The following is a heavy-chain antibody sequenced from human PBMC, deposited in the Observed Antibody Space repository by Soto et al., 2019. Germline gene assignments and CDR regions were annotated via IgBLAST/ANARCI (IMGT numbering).Heavy chain of an antibody. V-gene: IGHV4-39*01. J-gene: IGHJ4*02. CDR1: GGSISSSSYY. CDR2: IYYSGST. Sequence: QLQLQESGPGLVKPSETLSLTCTVSGGSISSSSYYWGWIRQPPGKGLEWIGGIYYSGSTYYNPSLKSRVTISVDTSKNQFSLKLSSVTAADTAVYYCARHPDILVVDFDRWGQGTLVTVSS. CDR3: ARHPDILVVDFDR. D-gene: IGHD3-9*01.